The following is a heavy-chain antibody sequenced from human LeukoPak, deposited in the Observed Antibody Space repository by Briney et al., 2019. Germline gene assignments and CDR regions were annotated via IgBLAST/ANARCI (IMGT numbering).Heavy chain of an antibody. D-gene: IGHD3-22*01. CDR1: GLNFDDYA. V-gene: IGHV3-9*01. J-gene: IGHJ4*02. CDR3: AKAFTYDSSGSMSFDY. CDR2: IVWNSGSI. Sequence: GGSLRLSCAASGLNFDDYAMHWVRQAPGKGLEWVSGIVWNSGSIGYADSVKGRFTISRDNAKNSLYLQMNSLRAEDTALYYCAKAFTYDSSGSMSFDYWGQGTLVTVSS.